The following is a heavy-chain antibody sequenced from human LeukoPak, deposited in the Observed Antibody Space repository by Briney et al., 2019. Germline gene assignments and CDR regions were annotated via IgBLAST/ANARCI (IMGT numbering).Heavy chain of an antibody. CDR3: ARAGELRYFDWLLWRDAFDI. CDR1: GYTFTDIG. D-gene: IGHD3-9*01. J-gene: IGHJ3*02. Sequence: ASVKVSCKTSGYTFTDIGITWVRQAPGQGLEWMGWISAYNGNTNYAQKLQGRVTMTTDTSTSTAYMELRSLRSDDTAVYYCARAGELRYFDWLLWRDAFDIWGQGTMVTVSS. V-gene: IGHV1-18*01. CDR2: ISAYNGNT.